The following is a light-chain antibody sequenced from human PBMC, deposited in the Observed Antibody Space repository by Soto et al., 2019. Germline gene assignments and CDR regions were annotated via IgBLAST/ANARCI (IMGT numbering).Light chain of an antibody. Sequence: EIVMTQSPATLSVSPGERATLSCRASQSVSSNLAWYQQKPAQAPRLLIYGASTRATGIPARFSGRGSGTEFTLTISSLQSEDFAVYYCQQYNNWPHTFGQGTKLEIK. CDR2: GAS. CDR3: QQYNNWPHT. V-gene: IGKV3-15*01. J-gene: IGKJ2*01. CDR1: QSVSSN.